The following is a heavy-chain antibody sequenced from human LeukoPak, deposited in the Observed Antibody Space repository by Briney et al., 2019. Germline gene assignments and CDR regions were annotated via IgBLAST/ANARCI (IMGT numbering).Heavy chain of an antibody. CDR1: GFTFSNYA. Sequence: PGGSLRLSCAASGFTFSNYAMSWVRQTPNKGLEWVSTVSNNGDSTYYTDSVKGRFTVSRDNSKNTLYLQMDSLRAEDTAIYYCAKGSGEYYYNTCLVAYWGQGTLVTVSS. V-gene: IGHV3-23*01. J-gene: IGHJ4*02. CDR2: VSNNGDST. CDR3: AKGSGEYYYNTCLVAY. D-gene: IGHD3-22*01.